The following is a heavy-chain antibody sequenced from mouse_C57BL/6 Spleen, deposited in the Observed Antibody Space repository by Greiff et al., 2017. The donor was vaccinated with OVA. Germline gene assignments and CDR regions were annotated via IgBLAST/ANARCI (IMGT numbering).Heavy chain of an antibody. J-gene: IGHJ3*01. D-gene: IGHD1-1*01. Sequence: EVKLMESGAGLVKPGGSLKLSCAASGFTFSSYAMSWVRQTPEKRLEWVAYISSGGDYIYYADTVKGRFTISRDNARNTLYLQMSSLKSEDTAMYYCTRENYGSSYPFAYWGQGTLVTVSA. CDR1: GFTFSSYA. V-gene: IGHV5-9-1*02. CDR2: ISSGGDYI. CDR3: TRENYGSSYPFAY.